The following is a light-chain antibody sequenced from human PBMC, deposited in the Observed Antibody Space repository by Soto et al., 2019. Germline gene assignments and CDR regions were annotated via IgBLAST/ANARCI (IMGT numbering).Light chain of an antibody. CDR3: QQCGNWPVT. CDR2: DAS. CDR1: QSVGSY. J-gene: IGKJ1*01. V-gene: IGKV3-11*01. Sequence: EIVLTQSPATLSLSPGERATLSCRASQSVGSYFAWYQQKPGQAPRLLIYDASNRATGIPARFSGSGSGTDFTLTISSLEPDDFAVYYCQQCGNWPVTFGQGTRVDIK.